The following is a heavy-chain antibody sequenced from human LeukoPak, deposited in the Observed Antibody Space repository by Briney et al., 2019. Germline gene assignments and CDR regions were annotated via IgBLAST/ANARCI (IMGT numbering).Heavy chain of an antibody. V-gene: IGHV4-31*11. CDR2: IYYSGST. CDR1: GGSISSGGYY. CDR3: ARVGSGSYYRTFDY. Sequence: SGTLSLTCAVSGGSISSGGYYWGWIRQHPGKGLEWIGYIYYSGSTYYNPSLKSRVTISVDTSKNQFSLKLSSVTAADTAVYYCARVGSGSYYRTFDYWGQGTLVTVSS. D-gene: IGHD3-10*01. J-gene: IGHJ4*02.